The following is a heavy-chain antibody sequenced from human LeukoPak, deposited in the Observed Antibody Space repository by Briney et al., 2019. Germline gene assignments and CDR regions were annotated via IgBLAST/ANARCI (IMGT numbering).Heavy chain of an antibody. CDR1: GGSISSGSYY. V-gene: IGHV4-61*02. CDR2: IYTSGST. CDR3: ARDGHRRYYYDSSAYRFDY. D-gene: IGHD3-22*01. J-gene: IGHJ4*02. Sequence: SETLSLTCTVSGGSISSGSYYWSWIRQPAGKGLEWIGRIYTSGSTNYNPSLKSRVTISVDTSKNQFSLKLSSVTAADTAVYYCARDGHRRYYYDSSAYRFDYWGQGTLVTASS.